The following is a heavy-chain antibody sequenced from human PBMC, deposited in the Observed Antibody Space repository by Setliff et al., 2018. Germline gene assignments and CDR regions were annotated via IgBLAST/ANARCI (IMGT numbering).Heavy chain of an antibody. Sequence: SETLSLTCTVSGYSISSGYYWGWIRQPTGKGLEWLGSFFHTGNTYYNPSLEGRVTISVDTSNNQFSLKLSSVTAADTAVYYCARHLWGRYMAESSDYFDYWGQGSLVTVS. V-gene: IGHV4-38-2*02. CDR3: ARHLWGRYMAESSDYFDY. D-gene: IGHD3-3*02. J-gene: IGHJ4*02. CDR1: GYSISSGYY. CDR2: FFHTGNT.